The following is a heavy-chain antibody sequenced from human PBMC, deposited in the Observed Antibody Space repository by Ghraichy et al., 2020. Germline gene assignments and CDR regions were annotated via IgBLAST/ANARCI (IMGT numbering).Heavy chain of an antibody. CDR2: IYYSGST. V-gene: IGHV4-39*01. Sequence: SETLSLTCTVSGGSISSSSYYWGWIRQPPGKGLEWIGSIYYSGSTYYNPSLKSRVTISVDTSKNQFSLKLSSVTAADTAVYYCARHSSSGRGSGGMDVWGQGTTVTVSS. J-gene: IGHJ6*02. D-gene: IGHD1-26*01. CDR1: GGSISSSSYY. CDR3: ARHSSSGRGSGGMDV.